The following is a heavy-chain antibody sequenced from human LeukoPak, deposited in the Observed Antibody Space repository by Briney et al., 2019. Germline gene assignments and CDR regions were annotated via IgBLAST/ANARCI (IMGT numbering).Heavy chain of an antibody. Sequence: GGSLRLSCAASGFTFSSYWMHWGRQAPGKGLGWVSLINSDGSSTSYADSVKGRFTISRGNAKNTLYLPMNSLSAEDTAVYYCARVSSYYDSSGYFNWFDPWGQGTLVTVSS. V-gene: IGHV3-74*01. J-gene: IGHJ5*02. CDR1: GFTFSSYW. D-gene: IGHD3-22*01. CDR2: INSDGSST. CDR3: ARVSSYYDSSGYFNWFDP.